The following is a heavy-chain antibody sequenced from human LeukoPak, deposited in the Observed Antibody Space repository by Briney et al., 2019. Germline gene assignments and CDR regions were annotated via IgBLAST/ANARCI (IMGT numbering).Heavy chain of an antibody. J-gene: IGHJ4*02. CDR1: GFPVSSNY. Sequence: GGSLRLSCAASGFPVSSNYMSWARQAPGKGLEWVSVIYSGGSAYYADSVKGRFTISRDNSKNTLYLQMNSLTPEDTAVYYCARDLRLTTIFGVVSNWGQGTLVTVSP. CDR2: IYSGGSA. V-gene: IGHV3-66*02. D-gene: IGHD3-3*01. CDR3: ARDLRLTTIFGVVSN.